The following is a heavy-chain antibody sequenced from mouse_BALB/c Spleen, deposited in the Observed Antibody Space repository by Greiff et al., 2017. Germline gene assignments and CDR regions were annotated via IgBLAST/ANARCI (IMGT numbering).Heavy chain of an antibody. J-gene: IGHJ2*01. CDR3: ARGVTHYFDY. CDR2: ISSGSSTI. D-gene: IGHD2-2*01. V-gene: IGHV5-17*02. Sequence: EVKVVESGGGLVQPGGSRKLSCAASGFTFSSFGMHWVRQAPEKGLEWVAYISSGSSTIYYADTVKGRFTISRDNPKNTLFLQMTSLRSEDTAMYYCARGVTHYFDYWGQGTTLTVSS. CDR1: GFTFSSFG.